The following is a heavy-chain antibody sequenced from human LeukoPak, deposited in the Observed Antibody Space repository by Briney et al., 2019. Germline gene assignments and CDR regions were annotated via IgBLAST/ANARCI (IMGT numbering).Heavy chain of an antibody. CDR2: IYHSGST. CDR3: ARTTTVTTESFDY. D-gene: IGHD4-17*01. J-gene: IGHJ4*02. V-gene: IGHV4-4*02. Sequence: PSETLSLTCAVSGGSISSSNWWSWVRQPPGKGLEWIGEIYHSGSTNYNPSHKSRVTISVDKSKNQFSLKLSSVTAADTAVYYCARTTTVTTESFDYWGQGTLVTVSS. CDR1: GGSISSSNW.